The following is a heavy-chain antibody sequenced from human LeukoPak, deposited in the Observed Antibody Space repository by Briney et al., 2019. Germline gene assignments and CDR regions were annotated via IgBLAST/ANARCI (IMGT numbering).Heavy chain of an antibody. J-gene: IGHJ4*02. CDR3: ARVRCSGGSCYDEYYFDY. D-gene: IGHD2-15*01. Sequence: GASVKVSCKASGGTFSSYAISWVRQAPGQGLEWMGGIIPILGIANYAQKFQGRVPITADKSTSTAYMELSSLRSEDTAVYYCARVRCSGGSCYDEYYFDYWGQGTLVTVSS. CDR2: IIPILGIA. CDR1: GGTFSSYA. V-gene: IGHV1-69*10.